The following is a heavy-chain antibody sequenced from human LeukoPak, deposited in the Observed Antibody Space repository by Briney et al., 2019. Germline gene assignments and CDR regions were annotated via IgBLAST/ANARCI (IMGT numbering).Heavy chain of an antibody. Sequence: ASVKVSCKASGYTFTSYGISWVRQAPGQGLEWMGWISAYNGNTNYAQKLQGRVTMTTDTSTSTAYMELRSLRSDDTAVYYCARDHPRGAAAGHGIDVWGQGTTVTVSS. CDR1: GYTFTSYG. J-gene: IGHJ6*02. CDR3: ARDHPRGAAAGHGIDV. V-gene: IGHV1-18*01. D-gene: IGHD6-13*01. CDR2: ISAYNGNT.